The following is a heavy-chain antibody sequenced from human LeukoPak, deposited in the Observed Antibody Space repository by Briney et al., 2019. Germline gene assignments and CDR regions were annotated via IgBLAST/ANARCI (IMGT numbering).Heavy chain of an antibody. CDR1: GLTLNSYL. CDR2: IKKDGSEE. Sequence: PGGSLRLSCAASGLTLNSYLMSWVRQAPWRGLEWVANIKKDGSEENYLDSVKVRFTVSRDNAKNSLYLQMNSLRGEDTAVYYCARSNPNRNALDLWGQGTMVTISS. D-gene: IGHD1-14*01. J-gene: IGHJ3*01. CDR3: ARSNPNRNALDL. V-gene: IGHV3-7*01.